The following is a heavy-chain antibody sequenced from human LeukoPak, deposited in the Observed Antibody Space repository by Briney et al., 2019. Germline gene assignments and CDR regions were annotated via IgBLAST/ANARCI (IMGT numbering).Heavy chain of an antibody. V-gene: IGHV4-39*01. J-gene: IGHJ4*02. CDR3: ARHRAGILDY. CDR1: GGSISSSSYY. Sequence: ASETLSLTCTVSGGSISSSSYYWGWIRQPPGKGLEWTGSIYYSGSTYYNPSLKSRVTISVDTSKNQFSLKLSSVTAADTAVYYCARHRAGILDYWGQGTLVTVSS. CDR2: IYYSGST. D-gene: IGHD1-14*01.